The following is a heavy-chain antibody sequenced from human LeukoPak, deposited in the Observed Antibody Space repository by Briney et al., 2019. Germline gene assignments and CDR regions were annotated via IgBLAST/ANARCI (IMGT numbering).Heavy chain of an antibody. V-gene: IGHV3-66*01. Sequence: GGSLTLPYAASGFTVTSNYKSRVRQAPGEGLEWVSIIYSGGGAYYADSVKGRFTISRDNSRNTLFLQMNSLRAEDTAMYYCARVFAPKWFDHWGQGTLVTVSS. CDR1: GFTVTSNY. J-gene: IGHJ5*02. D-gene: IGHD3-10*02. CDR3: ARVFAPKWFDH. CDR2: IYSGGGA.